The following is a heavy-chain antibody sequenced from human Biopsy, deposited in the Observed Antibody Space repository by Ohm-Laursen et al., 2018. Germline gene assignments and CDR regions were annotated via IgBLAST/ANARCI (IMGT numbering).Heavy chain of an antibody. CDR3: ARDTRWSPYHMDV. V-gene: IGHV3-11*01. CDR1: GFTFSDYY. Sequence: SLRLSCAASGFTFSDYYMNWIRQAPGKGLEWVSFITNTGRTVYADSVKGRFTTSRDNAKNSLYLQMNSLRADDTAVYYCARDTRWSPYHMDVWGQGTTVTVSS. D-gene: IGHD4-23*01. CDR2: ITNTGRTV. J-gene: IGHJ6*02.